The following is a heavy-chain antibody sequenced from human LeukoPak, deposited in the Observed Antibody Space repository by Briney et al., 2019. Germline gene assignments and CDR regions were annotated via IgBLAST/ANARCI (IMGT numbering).Heavy chain of an antibody. V-gene: IGHV4-59*08. D-gene: IGHD3-22*01. J-gene: IGHJ5*02. Sequence: PSETLSLACTVSGGSISSYYWSWIRQPPGKGLEWIGYIYYSGSTNYNPSLKSRVTISVDTSKNQFSLKLSSVTAADTAVYYCARGRWYYYDSSHQDWFDPWGQGTLVIVSS. CDR3: ARGRWYYYDSSHQDWFDP. CDR1: GGSISSYY. CDR2: IYYSGST.